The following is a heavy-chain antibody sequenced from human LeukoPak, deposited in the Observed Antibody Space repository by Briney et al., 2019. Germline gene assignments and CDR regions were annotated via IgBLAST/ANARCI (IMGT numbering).Heavy chain of an antibody. CDR1: GFTFSDYY. CDR2: ISSSGSTI. D-gene: IGHD5-18*01. CDR3: ARDFGRGYSYGIPRYYFDY. J-gene: IGHJ4*02. Sequence: GGSLRLSCAASGFTFSDYYMSWIRQAPGKGLEWVSYISSSGSTIYYADSVKGRFTISRDNAKSSLYLQMNSLRVEDTAVYYCARDFGRGYSYGIPRYYFDYWGQGTLVTVSS. V-gene: IGHV3-11*01.